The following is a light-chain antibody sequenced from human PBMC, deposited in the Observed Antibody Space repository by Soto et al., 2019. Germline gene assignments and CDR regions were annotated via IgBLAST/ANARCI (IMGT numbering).Light chain of an antibody. V-gene: IGKV3-15*01. CDR3: QQYNNWPPLT. CDR2: GES. Sequence: EIVMTQSPATLSVSPGERATLSCRASQSVSSNLAWYQQKPGQAPRLLIYGESTRATGIPARFSGSGSGTEFTLTISSLQSEEFAVYYCQQYNNWPPLTFGGGTKVEIK. J-gene: IGKJ4*01. CDR1: QSVSSN.